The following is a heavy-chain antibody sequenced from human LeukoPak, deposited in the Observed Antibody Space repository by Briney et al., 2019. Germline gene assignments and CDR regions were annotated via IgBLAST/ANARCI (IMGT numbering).Heavy chain of an antibody. CDR1: GFTFSSYG. V-gene: IGHV4-59*12. D-gene: IGHD3-22*01. CDR2: IYYSGST. J-gene: IGHJ4*02. Sequence: PGGSLRLSCAASGFTFSSYGMHWIRQPPGKGLEWIGYIYYSGSTNYNPSLKSRVTISIDTSKNQFSLKLSSVTAADTAVYYCARVDHTSGYFADYWGQGTLVTVSS. CDR3: ARVDHTSGYFADY.